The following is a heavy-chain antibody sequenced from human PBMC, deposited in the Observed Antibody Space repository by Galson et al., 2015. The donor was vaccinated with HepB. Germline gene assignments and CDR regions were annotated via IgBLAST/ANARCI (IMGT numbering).Heavy chain of an antibody. V-gene: IGHV3-74*01. Sequence: SLRLSCAASGFTFSSYWMHWVRQAPGKGLVWVSRINSDGSSTSYADSVKGRFTISRDNAKNTLYLQMNSLRAEDTAVYYCARGRRIVVVPAADPFDPWGQGTLVTVSS. CDR1: GFTFSSYW. CDR3: ARGRRIVVVPAADPFDP. J-gene: IGHJ5*02. D-gene: IGHD2-2*01. CDR2: INSDGSST.